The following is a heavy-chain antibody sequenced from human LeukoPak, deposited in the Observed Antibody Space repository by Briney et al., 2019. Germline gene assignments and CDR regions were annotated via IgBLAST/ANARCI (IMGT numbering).Heavy chain of an antibody. D-gene: IGHD5-24*01. V-gene: IGHV3-21*01. CDR1: GFTFSSYS. J-gene: IGHJ5*02. CDR2: ISSSSSYI. CDR3: ARDVDGYNAWFDP. Sequence: PGGSLRLSCAVSGFTFSSYSMNWVRQAPGKGLEWVSSISSSSSYIYYADSVKGRFTISRDNAKNSLYLQMNSLRAEDTAVYYCARDVDGYNAWFDPWGQGTLVTVSS.